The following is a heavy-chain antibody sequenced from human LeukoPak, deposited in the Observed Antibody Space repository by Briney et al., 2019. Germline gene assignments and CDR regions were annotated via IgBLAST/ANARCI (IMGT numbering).Heavy chain of an antibody. D-gene: IGHD6-13*01. CDR2: INTDGSTT. CDR3: ARDGTAAQFDY. CDR1: GFTFSSYW. Sequence: GGSLRLSCVASGFTFSSYWMHWVRQAPGKGLVWASRINTDGSTTNYADSVKGRFTISRDNAKNMLYMQMNSLRAEDTAVYYCARDGTAAQFDYWGQGTLVSVSS. V-gene: IGHV3-74*01. J-gene: IGHJ4*02.